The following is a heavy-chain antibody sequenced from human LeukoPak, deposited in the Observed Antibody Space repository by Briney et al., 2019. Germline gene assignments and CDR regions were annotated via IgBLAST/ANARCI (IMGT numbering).Heavy chain of an antibody. D-gene: IGHD3-10*01. CDR2: IYPGDSDT. V-gene: IGHV5-51*01. J-gene: IGHJ3*02. CDR3: ARLFYGSGNYRGFDI. Sequence: GESPKISCKGSGYSFTSYWIGWVRQMPGKGLEWMGIIYPGDSDTRYSPSFQGQVTISADKSISTAYLQWSSLKASDTAMYYCARLFYGSGNYRGFDIWGQGTVVTVSS. CDR1: GYSFTSYW.